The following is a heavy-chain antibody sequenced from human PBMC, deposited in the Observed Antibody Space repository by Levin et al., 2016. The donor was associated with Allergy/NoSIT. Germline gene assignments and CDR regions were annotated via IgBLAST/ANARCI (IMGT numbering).Heavy chain of an antibody. D-gene: IGHD3-10*01. V-gene: IGHV4-59*01. CDR2: IYYSGST. CDR3: ARDGILYYGSGTYYYGMDV. J-gene: IGHJ6*02. Sequence: WIRQPPGKGLEWIGYIYYSGSTNYNPSLKSRVTISVDTSKNQFSLKLSSVTAADTAVYYCARDGILYYGSGTYYYGMDVWGQGTTVTVSS.